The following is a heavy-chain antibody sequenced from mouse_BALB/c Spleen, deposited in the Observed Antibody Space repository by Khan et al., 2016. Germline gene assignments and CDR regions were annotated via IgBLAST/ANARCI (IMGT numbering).Heavy chain of an antibody. CDR3: SREVWLDSIDY. D-gene: IGHD2-2*01. J-gene: IGHJ4*01. Sequence: QIQLVQSGPELKKPGETVKISCKASGYTFTNYGMNWVKQAPGKGLKWLGWINTYTGEPTYADDFKGRFAFSLDTSASTAYLQINNLKNEDMATYFCSREVWLDSIDYWGQGTSVTVSS. V-gene: IGHV9-1*02. CDR2: INTYTGEP. CDR1: GYTFTNYG.